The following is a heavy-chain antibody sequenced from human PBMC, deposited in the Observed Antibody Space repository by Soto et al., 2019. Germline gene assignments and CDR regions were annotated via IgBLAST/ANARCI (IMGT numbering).Heavy chain of an antibody. V-gene: IGHV4-34*01. CDR2: NHSGST. Sequence: NHSGSTNYNPSLKSRFTISVDTSKNQFSLKLSSVTAADTAVYYCASRYIGTFRDYYGMDVWGQGTTVTVSS. D-gene: IGHD3-16*02. CDR3: ASRYIGTFRDYYGMDV. J-gene: IGHJ6*02.